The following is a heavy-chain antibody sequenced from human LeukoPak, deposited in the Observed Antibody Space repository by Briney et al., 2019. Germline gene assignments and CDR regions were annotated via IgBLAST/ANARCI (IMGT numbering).Heavy chain of an antibody. V-gene: IGHV1-8*01. J-gene: IGHJ4*02. D-gene: IGHD5-24*01. CDR2: MNPDSANT. CDR1: GYTFTSYA. Sequence: ASVKVSCETSGYTFTSYAINWVRQATGQGLEWMGWMNPDSANTGFAQKFQGRLTLTRNTSTRAAYMELSSPTSEDTAVYYCGRGGEMATINYWGQGTLVTVSS. CDR3: GRGGEMATINY.